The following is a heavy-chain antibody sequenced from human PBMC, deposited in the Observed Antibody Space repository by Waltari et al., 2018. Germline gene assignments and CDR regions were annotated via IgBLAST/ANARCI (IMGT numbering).Heavy chain of an antibody. J-gene: IGHJ4*02. CDR2: ISYDGSNK. CDR1: GFTFRSYG. V-gene: IGHV3-30*18. D-gene: IGHD3-9*01. Sequence: QVQLVESGGGVVQPGRSLRLSCAASGFTFRSYGMHWVRQAPGKGLEWVAVISYDGSNKYYADSVKGRFTISRDNSKNTLYLQMNSLRAEDTAVYYCAKEGYDREYYFDYWGQGTLVTVSS. CDR3: AKEGYDREYYFDY.